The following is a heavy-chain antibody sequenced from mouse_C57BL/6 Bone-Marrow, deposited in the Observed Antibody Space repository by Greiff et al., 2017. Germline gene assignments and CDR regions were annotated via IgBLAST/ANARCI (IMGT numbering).Heavy chain of an antibody. J-gene: IGHJ2*01. CDR1: GYTFTDYY. V-gene: IGHV1-19*01. CDR3: ARDGGWLLYFDY. CDR2: INPYNGGT. Sequence: VHVKQSGPVLVKPGASVKMSCKASGYTFTDYYMNWVKQSHGKSLEWIGVINPYNGGTSYNQKFKGKATLTVDKSSSTAYMELNSLTSEDSAVYYCARDGGWLLYFDYWGQGTTLTVSS. D-gene: IGHD2-3*01.